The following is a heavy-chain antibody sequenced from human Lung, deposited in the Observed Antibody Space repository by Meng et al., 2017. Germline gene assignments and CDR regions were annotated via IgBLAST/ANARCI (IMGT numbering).Heavy chain of an antibody. J-gene: IGHJ5*02. CDR3: ARDRYCSTTSCTGWFDP. D-gene: IGHD2-2*01. V-gene: IGHV1-18*01. CDR2: ISGYNGNT. Sequence: QVQLVQSGDEVKKPGASVKVSCKASGNTFTSYGSSWVRQAHGQGLEWMGWISGYNGNTNYAQKFQGRVTMTTDTSTSTAYMELRSLRSDDTAVYYCARDRYCSTTSCTGWFDPWGQGTLVTVSS. CDR1: GNTFTSYG.